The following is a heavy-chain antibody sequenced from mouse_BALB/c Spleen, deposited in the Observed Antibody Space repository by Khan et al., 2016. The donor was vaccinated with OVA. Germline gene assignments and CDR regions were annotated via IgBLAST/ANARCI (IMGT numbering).Heavy chain of an antibody. CDR2: ISGDSNTI. J-gene: IGHJ2*01. V-gene: IGHV5-17*02. CDR3: ATSYYYGYYFDY. D-gene: IGHD1-1*01. Sequence: EVELVESGGGLVQPGGSRKLSCAASGFTFSSYGMHWVRQAPEKGLEWVAYISGDSNTIYYADTVKGRFPISRDNPKNTLFLQMTSLMSEDTARYYCATSYYYGYYFDYWGPGTTLTVSS. CDR1: GFTFSSYG.